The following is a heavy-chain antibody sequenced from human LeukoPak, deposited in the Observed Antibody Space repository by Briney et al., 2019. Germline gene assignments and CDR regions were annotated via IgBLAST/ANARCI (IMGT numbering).Heavy chain of an antibody. J-gene: IGHJ4*02. D-gene: IGHD1-26*01. CDR3: VRGGATGGRFEN. V-gene: IGHV3-7*01. Sequence: GGPLRLSCAASGFPFNVQTMSWVRQAPGKGPDWVASMREDGTEIHYVDSVKGRFTISRDNFKKSVYLQMNSLRDEDTAVYYCVRGGATGGRFENSGQGTLVTVSS. CDR1: GFPFNVQT. CDR2: MREDGTEI.